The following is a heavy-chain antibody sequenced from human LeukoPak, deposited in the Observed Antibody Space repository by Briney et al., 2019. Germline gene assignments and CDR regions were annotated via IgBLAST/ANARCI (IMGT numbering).Heavy chain of an antibody. V-gene: IGHV1-2*02. J-gene: IGHJ4*02. D-gene: IGHD3-10*01. CDR3: AVPSGLTTPFDY. CDR2: IHPNSGGT. CDR1: EYTFTGYY. Sequence: ASVKVSCKASEYTFTGYYLHWVRQAPGQGLEWMGWIHPNSGGTNYAQNFQGRVTMTTDTSISTAYVEVSSLTFDDTAVYYCAVPSGLTTPFDYWSQGTLVTVSS.